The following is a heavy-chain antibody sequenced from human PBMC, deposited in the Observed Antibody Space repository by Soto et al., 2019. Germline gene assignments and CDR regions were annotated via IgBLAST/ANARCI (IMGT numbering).Heavy chain of an antibody. CDR3: ARGVIQQLPFFDY. D-gene: IGHD6-13*01. Sequence: ASVKVSCKASGYTFTSHAMHWVRQAPGQRREWMGWINAGNGNTKYSQKFPGRVTITRDTSASTAYMELSSLRSGDTAVYYCARGVIQQLPFFDYWGQGTLVTVSS. J-gene: IGHJ4*02. CDR2: INAGNGNT. CDR1: GYTFTSHA. V-gene: IGHV1-3*01.